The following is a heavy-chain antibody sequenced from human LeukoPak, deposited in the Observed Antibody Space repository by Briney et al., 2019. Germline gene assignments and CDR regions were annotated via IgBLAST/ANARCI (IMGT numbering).Heavy chain of an antibody. Sequence: GGSLRLSCAASGFTFSSYGMHWVRQAPGKGLEWVAFIRYDGSNKYYADSVKGRFTISRDNSKNTLYLQMNSLRAGDTAVYYCAKEDYGDYSAFDIWGQGTMVTVSS. CDR1: GFTFSSYG. CDR2: IRYDGSNK. J-gene: IGHJ3*02. V-gene: IGHV3-30*02. CDR3: AKEDYGDYSAFDI. D-gene: IGHD4-17*01.